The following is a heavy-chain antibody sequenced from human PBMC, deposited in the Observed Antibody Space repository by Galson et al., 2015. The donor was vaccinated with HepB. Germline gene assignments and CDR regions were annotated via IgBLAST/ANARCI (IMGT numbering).Heavy chain of an antibody. CDR1: GFTFSSYA. CDR3: AVVVAFNNPDAFDI. J-gene: IGHJ3*02. D-gene: IGHD2-15*01. Sequence: SLRLSCAASGFTFSSYAMIWVRQAPGKGLEWVSGISGSGGSTYYADSVKGRLSISRDNAKNTLYLQMNSLRAEDTAVYYCAVVVAFNNPDAFDIWGQGTMVTVSS. CDR2: ISGSGGST. V-gene: IGHV3-23*01.